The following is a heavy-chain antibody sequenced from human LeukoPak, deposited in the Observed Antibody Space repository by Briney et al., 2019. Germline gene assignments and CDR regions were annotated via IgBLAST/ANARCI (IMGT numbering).Heavy chain of an antibody. V-gene: IGHV3-23*01. CDR3: AKDLAEMATIIDY. CDR2: ISGSGGST. J-gene: IGHJ4*02. CDR1: GFTFSSYA. D-gene: IGHD5-24*01. Sequence: GGSLRLSCAASGFTFSSYAMSWVRQAPARGLEWVSAISGSGGSTYYADSVKGLFTISRDNSKNTLYLQMNSLRAEDTAVYYCAKDLAEMATIIDYWGQGTLVTVSS.